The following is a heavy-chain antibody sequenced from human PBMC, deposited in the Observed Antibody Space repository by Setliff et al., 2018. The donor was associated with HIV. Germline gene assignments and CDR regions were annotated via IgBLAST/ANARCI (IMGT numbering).Heavy chain of an antibody. V-gene: IGHV4-39*01. J-gene: IGHJ6*02. D-gene: IGHD2-2*01. CDR3: ARGRGGYCSSTSCYRYYYYGMDV. CDR1: GGSISSSSYY. CDR2: IYYSGST. Sequence: SETLSLTCTVSGGSISSSSYYWGWIRQPPGKGLEWIGSIYYSGSTYYNPSLKSRVTISVDTSKNQFSLKLSSVTAADTAVYYCARGRGGYCSSTSCYRYYYYGMDVWGQGTTVTVSS.